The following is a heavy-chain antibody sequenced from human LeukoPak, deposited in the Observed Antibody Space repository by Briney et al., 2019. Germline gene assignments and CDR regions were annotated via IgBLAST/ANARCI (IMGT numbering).Heavy chain of an antibody. J-gene: IGHJ4*02. CDR3: ARGTMFPYYFDY. D-gene: IGHD3-10*02. CDR1: GFTFSRHW. V-gene: IGHV3-7*01. Sequence: QSGGSLRLSCAAAGFTFSRHWMSWVRQSKGKGLECVAKIREDGSEKHYVDSVKGRFTISRDNAKNSLYLQMTSLRAEDTAVYYCARGTMFPYYFDYWGQGTLVTVSS. CDR2: IREDGSEK.